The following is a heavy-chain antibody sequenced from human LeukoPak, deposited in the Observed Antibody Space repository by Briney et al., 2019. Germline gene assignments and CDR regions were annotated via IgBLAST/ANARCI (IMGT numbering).Heavy chain of an antibody. V-gene: IGHV3-9*01. CDR3: AREGQQLVRALDY. Sequence: GGSLRLSCAASGFTFDDYAMHWVRQAPGKGLEWVSGISWNSGSIGYADSVKGRFTISRDNAKISLYLQMNSLRAEDTAVYYCAREGQQLVRALDYWGQGTLVTVSS. J-gene: IGHJ4*02. CDR2: ISWNSGSI. CDR1: GFTFDDYA. D-gene: IGHD6-13*01.